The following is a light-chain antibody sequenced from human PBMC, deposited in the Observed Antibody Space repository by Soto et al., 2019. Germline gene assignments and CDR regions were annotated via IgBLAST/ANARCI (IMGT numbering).Light chain of an antibody. CDR1: QSLRSN. CDR2: DAS. CDR3: QQRAYWPPIT. Sequence: EVVLTQSPATLSLSPGARATLSCRASQSLRSNLAWYQQKPGQAPRLLIYDASNRATGIPARFSGSGSGTDFTLTISSLEPEDFALYSCQQRAYWPPITFGQGTRLEIK. V-gene: IGKV3-11*01. J-gene: IGKJ5*01.